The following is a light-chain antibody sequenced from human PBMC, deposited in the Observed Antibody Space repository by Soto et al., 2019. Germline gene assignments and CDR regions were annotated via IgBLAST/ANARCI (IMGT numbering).Light chain of an antibody. CDR1: SGSIARNY. CDR2: EDN. Sequence: NFMLTQPHSVSESPGKTVTISCTGSSGSIARNYVQWYQQRPGSAPTTVIFEDNQRPSGVPDRFSGSIDSSSNSASLTISGLQTEDEADYYCCSYAGSYTWVFGGGTKLTVL. CDR3: CSYAGSYTWV. V-gene: IGLV6-57*02. J-gene: IGLJ3*02.